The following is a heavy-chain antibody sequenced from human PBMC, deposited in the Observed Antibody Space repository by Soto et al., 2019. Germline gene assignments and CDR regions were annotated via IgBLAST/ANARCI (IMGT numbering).Heavy chain of an antibody. J-gene: IGHJ3*02. D-gene: IGHD5-18*01. CDR3: AKAGMDRMVNPGPFDI. CDR1: GFSFSSYA. Sequence: GWSLRLSCAAAGFSFSSYAMSWVRQAPGKGLEWVSAISGSGGSTYCADSVKGRFTISRDNSKNTLYLQMNSLRAEDTAVYYCAKAGMDRMVNPGPFDIWGQGTMVTASS. CDR2: ISGSGGST. V-gene: IGHV3-23*01.